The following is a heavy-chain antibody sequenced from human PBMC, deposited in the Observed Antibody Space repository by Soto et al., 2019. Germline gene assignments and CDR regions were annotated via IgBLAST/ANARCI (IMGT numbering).Heavy chain of an antibody. CDR2: IYYSGST. CDR3: ARVLQLPETVYFDY. J-gene: IGHJ4*02. Sequence: SETLSLTCTVSGGSISSGGYYWSWIRQHPGKGLEWIGYIYYSGSTYYNPSLKSRVTISVDTSKNQFSLKLSSVTAADTAVYYCARVLQLPETVYFDYWGQGTLVTVSS. CDR1: GGSISSGGYY. D-gene: IGHD2-2*01. V-gene: IGHV4-31*03.